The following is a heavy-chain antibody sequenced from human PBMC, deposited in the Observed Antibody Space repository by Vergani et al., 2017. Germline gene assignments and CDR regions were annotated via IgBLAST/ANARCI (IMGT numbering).Heavy chain of an antibody. D-gene: IGHD3-22*01. V-gene: IGHV4-59*01. Sequence: QVQLQESGPGLVKPSQTLSLTCTVSGGSISSYYWSWIRQPPGKGLEWIGYIYYSGSTNSNHSLTSRVTISVDKFKNQFYLKLISVTAADTAVYYCARGAPITMIVAGCFDIWGQGTMVTVSS. CDR2: IYYSGST. CDR1: GGSISSYY. CDR3: ARGAPITMIVAGCFDI. J-gene: IGHJ3*02.